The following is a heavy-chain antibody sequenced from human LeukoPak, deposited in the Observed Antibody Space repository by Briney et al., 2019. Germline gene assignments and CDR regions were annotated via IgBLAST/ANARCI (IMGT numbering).Heavy chain of an antibody. D-gene: IGHD2/OR15-2a*01. CDR3: VFVNFDY. Sequence: GRSLRLSCAASGFTFSSYGMHWVRQAPGKGLEWVAFIRYDGSNKYYADSVKGRFTISRDNSKNTLYLQMNSLRAEDTAVYYCVFVNFDYWGQGTLVTVSS. CDR1: GFTFSSYG. CDR2: IRYDGSNK. J-gene: IGHJ4*02. V-gene: IGHV3-30*02.